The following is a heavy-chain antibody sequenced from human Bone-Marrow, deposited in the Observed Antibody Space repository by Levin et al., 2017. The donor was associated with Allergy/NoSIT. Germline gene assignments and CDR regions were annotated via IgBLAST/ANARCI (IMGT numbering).Heavy chain of an antibody. CDR1: GFTFSTSA. D-gene: IGHD1-1*01. V-gene: IGHV3-23*01. CDR3: AKGNGGAAPGFYFDY. Sequence: GESLKISCVASGFTFSTSAMSWVRQAPGKGLEWVSAISGYGGSTYYADSVKGRFTISSDYSKSTVYLQMNGLRDDDTAVYYCAKGNGGAAPGFYFDYWGQGILVTVSS. J-gene: IGHJ4*02. CDR2: ISGYGGST.